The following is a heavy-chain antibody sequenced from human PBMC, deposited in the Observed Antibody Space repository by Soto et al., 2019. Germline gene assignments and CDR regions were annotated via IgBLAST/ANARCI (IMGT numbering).Heavy chain of an antibody. J-gene: IGHJ6*01. CDR2: ISYDGSNK. V-gene: IGHV3-30*18. CDR1: GFTFSSYG. Sequence: QVQLVESGGGVVQPGRSLRLSCAASGFTFSSYGMHWVRQAPGKGLEWVAVISYDGSNKYYVDSVKGRFTISRDNSKNTLYLQMNSLRAEDTAVYYCAKDREFYDFWSGYPYGMDVW. CDR3: AKDREFYDFWSGYPYGMDV. D-gene: IGHD3-3*01.